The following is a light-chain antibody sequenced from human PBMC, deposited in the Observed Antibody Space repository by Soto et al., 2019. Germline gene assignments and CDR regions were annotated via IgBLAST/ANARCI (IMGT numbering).Light chain of an antibody. J-gene: IGKJ1*01. Sequence: EIVLTQSPGTLSLSPGERATLSCRASQSVSSTYLAWYQQKPGQAPRLLIYGASSRATGIPDRFSGGGSGTDFTLTISRVEPEDFAMYYCQQCGSSPWTFGQGTKVDIK. CDR2: GAS. CDR3: QQCGSSPWT. V-gene: IGKV3-20*01. CDR1: QSVSSTY.